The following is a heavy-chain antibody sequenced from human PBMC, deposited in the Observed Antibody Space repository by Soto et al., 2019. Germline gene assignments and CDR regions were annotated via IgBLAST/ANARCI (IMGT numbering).Heavy chain of an antibody. V-gene: IGHV1-18*01. J-gene: IGHJ3*02. CDR3: ARDLLYSSRSTVRFDI. CDR2: INTYNGHT. D-gene: IGHD6-13*01. CDR1: GYTFTNYG. Sequence: QVQLVQSGTEVKKPGASVKVSCKASGYTFTNYGISWVRQAPGQGLEWLAWINTYNGHTNYAQKLQGRVTLTTDTSTSTAYMELRSLRSDDTAVYYCARDLLYSSRSTVRFDIWGRGTMVTVSS.